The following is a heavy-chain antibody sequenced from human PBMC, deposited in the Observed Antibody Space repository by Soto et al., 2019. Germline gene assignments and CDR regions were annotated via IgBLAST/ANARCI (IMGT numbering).Heavy chain of an antibody. J-gene: IGHJ5*02. CDR2: IIPIFGTA. CDR3: ARDDSEELVPAARMYNWFDP. D-gene: IGHD2-2*01. CDR1: GGTFSSYA. V-gene: IGHV1-69*01. Sequence: QVQLVQSGAEVKKPGSSVKVSCTASGGTFSSYAISWVRQAPGQGLEWMGGIIPIFGTANYAQKFQGRVTITADESTSTAYMELSSLRSEDTAVYYCARDDSEELVPAARMYNWFDPWGQGTLVTVSS.